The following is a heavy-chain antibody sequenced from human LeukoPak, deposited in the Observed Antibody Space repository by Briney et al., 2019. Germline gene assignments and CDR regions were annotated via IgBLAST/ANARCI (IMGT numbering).Heavy chain of an antibody. J-gene: IGHJ4*02. D-gene: IGHD6-13*01. Sequence: ASVKVSCKASGYTFTSFAMNWVRQAPGQGLEWMGWINTNPGNPTYAQGFTGRFVFSLDTSVSTAYLQISSLKAEDTAVYYCARNTHSSSWYPSHFDYWGQGTLVTVSS. CDR3: ARNTHSSSWYPSHFDY. CDR1: GYTFTSFA. V-gene: IGHV7-4-1*02. CDR2: INTNPGNP.